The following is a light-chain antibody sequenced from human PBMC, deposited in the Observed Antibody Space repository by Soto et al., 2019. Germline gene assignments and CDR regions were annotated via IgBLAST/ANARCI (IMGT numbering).Light chain of an antibody. CDR2: GVS. J-gene: IGKJ1*01. Sequence: EIVMTQSPATLSVSPGERPTLSCRASQSVSSNLARYQQKPGQAPRLLIYGVSTRATGIPARFSGSGSGTEFTLTISSLQSEDFAVYYCQQYNNWRTWTFGQGTKVEIK. CDR1: QSVSSN. V-gene: IGKV3-15*01. CDR3: QQYNNWRTWT.